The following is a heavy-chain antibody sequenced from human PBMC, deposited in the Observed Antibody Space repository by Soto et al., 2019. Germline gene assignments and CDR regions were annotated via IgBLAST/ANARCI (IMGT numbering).Heavy chain of an antibody. J-gene: IGHJ4*02. CDR3: AKPSGYYDSRARFDY. V-gene: IGHV3-23*01. CDR1: GFSFNSFA. Sequence: EVQLLESGGGLVQPGGSLRLSCAASGFSFNSFAMSWVRQAPGKGLEWVSAISGDGYSTYYADSVKGRFPVSRDNSNNTHYLQMDSLRAEDTAVYYCAKPSGYYDSRARFDYWGQGSLVTVSS. D-gene: IGHD3-22*01. CDR2: ISGDGYST.